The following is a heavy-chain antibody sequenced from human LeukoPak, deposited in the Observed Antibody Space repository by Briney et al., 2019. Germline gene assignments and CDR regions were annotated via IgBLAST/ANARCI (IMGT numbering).Heavy chain of an antibody. CDR2: INPNSGGT. D-gene: IGHD4-17*01. J-gene: IGHJ6*02. CDR1: GYTFTGYY. V-gene: IGHV1-2*02. Sequence: ASVKVSCKASGYTFTGYYMHWVRPAPGQGLEWMGWINPNSGGTNYAQKFQGRVTMTRDTSISTAYMELSRLRSDDTAVYYCASAVTTDYYYYYGMDVWGQGTTVTVSS. CDR3: ASAVTTDYYYYYGMDV.